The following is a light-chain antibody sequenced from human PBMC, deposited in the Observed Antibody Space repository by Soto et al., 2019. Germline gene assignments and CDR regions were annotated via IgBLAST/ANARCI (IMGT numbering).Light chain of an antibody. CDR2: GAS. Sequence: EIVMTQSPATLSVSPGERATLSCRASQSVRTNLAWYQQKPGQAPRLLIYGASTRPTGIPARFSGGGSGTEFTLTISSLQSEDFAVYYCQQYNTWRSITFGQGTRLEIK. V-gene: IGKV3-15*01. CDR1: QSVRTN. J-gene: IGKJ5*01. CDR3: QQYNTWRSIT.